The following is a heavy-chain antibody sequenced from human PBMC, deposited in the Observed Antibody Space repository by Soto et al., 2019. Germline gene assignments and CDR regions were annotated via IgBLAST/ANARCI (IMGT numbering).Heavy chain of an antibody. D-gene: IGHD3-22*01. CDR2: VIPIFGTA. J-gene: IGHJ4*02. V-gene: IGHV1-69*13. Sequence: SVKVSCKASGGTFSSYAISWVRQAPGQGLEWMGGVIPIFGTANYAQKFQGRVTITADESTSTAYMELSSLRSEDTAVYYCARDQMLYYYDSSGYFVYWGQGTLVPVSS. CDR3: ARDQMLYYYDSSGYFVY. CDR1: GGTFSSYA.